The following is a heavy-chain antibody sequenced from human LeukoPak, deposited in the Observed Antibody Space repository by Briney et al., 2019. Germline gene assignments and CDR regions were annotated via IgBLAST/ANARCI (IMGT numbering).Heavy chain of an antibody. Sequence: SETLSLTCAVYGGSFSGYYWSWIRQPPGKGLEWIGEINHSGSTNYNPSLKSRVTISVDTSKNQFSLKLSSVTAADTALYYCARDATMMGNYFNYWGQGTLVTVSS. D-gene: IGHD5-12*01. CDR2: INHSGST. V-gene: IGHV4-34*01. CDR1: GGSFSGYY. CDR3: ARDATMMGNYFNY. J-gene: IGHJ4*02.